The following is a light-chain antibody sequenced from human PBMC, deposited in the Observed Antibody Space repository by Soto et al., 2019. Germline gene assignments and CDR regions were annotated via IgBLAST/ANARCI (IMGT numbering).Light chain of an antibody. CDR2: DAS. V-gene: IGKV1-5*01. J-gene: IGKJ1*01. Sequence: DIQMTQSPSTLSASVGDRVTITCRASQSISSWLAWYQQKPGKAPQLLIYDASTLKGGVPSRFSGSGSGTEFTLTSSSLQPDDFATYYCQQYNFYWTFGQGTEVEIK. CDR3: QQYNFYWT. CDR1: QSISSW.